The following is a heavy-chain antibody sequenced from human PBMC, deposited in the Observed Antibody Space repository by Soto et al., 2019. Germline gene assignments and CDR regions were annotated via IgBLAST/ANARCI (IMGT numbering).Heavy chain of an antibody. CDR1: GFTFSSYA. CDR2: ISGSGGST. CDR3: AKGVRSTYYYYYYGMDV. Sequence: GGSLRLSCAASGFTFSSYAMSWVRQAPGKGLEWVSAISGSGGSTYYADSVKGRFTISRDNSKNTLYLQMNSLRAEDTAVYYCAKGVRSTYYYYYYGMDVWGQGTTVTVSS. D-gene: IGHD2-15*01. V-gene: IGHV3-23*01. J-gene: IGHJ6*02.